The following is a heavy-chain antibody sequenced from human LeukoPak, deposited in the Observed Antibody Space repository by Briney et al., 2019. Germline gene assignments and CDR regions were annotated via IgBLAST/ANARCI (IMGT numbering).Heavy chain of an antibody. CDR2: ISGSGGST. CDR3: AKDQVLTQKVAAAGPTVSDY. D-gene: IGHD6-13*01. V-gene: IGHV3-23*01. Sequence: GGSLRLSCAASGFTFNDYAMTWVRQAPGKGLEWVSSISGSGGSTNYADSVKGRFTISRDNSKNTVYLQMNSVRAEDTAVYYCAKDQVLTQKVAAAGPTVSDYWGQGTLVTVSS. CDR1: GFTFNDYA. J-gene: IGHJ4*02.